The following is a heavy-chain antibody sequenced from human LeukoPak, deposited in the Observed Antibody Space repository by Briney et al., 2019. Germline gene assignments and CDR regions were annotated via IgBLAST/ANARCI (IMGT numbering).Heavy chain of an antibody. J-gene: IGHJ4*02. D-gene: IGHD4-23*01. Sequence: GGCLRLSCAASGFTFSSYAMSWVRPAPGKGLDWVSAISGSGGNTYYADSVKGRFTISRDNSKNTLYLHMNSLRAEDTAVYYCAKDQYGGNPQYYFDYWGQGTLVTVSS. CDR3: AKDQYGGNPQYYFDY. V-gene: IGHV3-23*01. CDR1: GFTFSSYA. CDR2: ISGSGGNT.